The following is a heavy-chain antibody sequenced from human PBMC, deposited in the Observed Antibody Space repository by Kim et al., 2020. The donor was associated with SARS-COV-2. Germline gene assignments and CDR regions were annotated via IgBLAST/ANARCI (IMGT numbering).Heavy chain of an antibody. CDR3: ARDLSSGGFSNHVFDY. V-gene: IGHV1-46*01. D-gene: IGHD4-4*01. J-gene: IGHJ4*02. CDR1: GYTFSNYY. CDR2: INPSFGNT. Sequence: ASVKVSCKASGYTFSNYYINWVRQAPGQGLEWMGKINPSFGNTNYAQNFQGRVTMSRDASTSTVYMILSSLRSDDTAIYFCARDLSSGGFSNHVFDYWGQ.